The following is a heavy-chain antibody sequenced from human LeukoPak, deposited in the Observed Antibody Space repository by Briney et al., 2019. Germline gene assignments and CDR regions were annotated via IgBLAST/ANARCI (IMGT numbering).Heavy chain of an antibody. CDR2: IYYSGST. Sequence: SQTLSLTRTVSVGSISSYYWRWIRQPPGKGLEWIGYIYYSGSTNHNPSLKSRVPIPLDKTKNQYSLKLSSVTDADTAVYYCERVGYSSSLNAFDIWGQGTMVTVSS. V-gene: IGHV4-59*01. CDR3: ERVGYSSSLNAFDI. J-gene: IGHJ3*02. CDR1: VGSISSYY. D-gene: IGHD6-13*01.